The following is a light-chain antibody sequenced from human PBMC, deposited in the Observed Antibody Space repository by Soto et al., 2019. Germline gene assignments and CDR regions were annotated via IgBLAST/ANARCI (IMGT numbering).Light chain of an antibody. CDR1: SSDIGGYNY. CDR3: NSYTSSSTVV. CDR2: EVS. V-gene: IGLV2-14*01. Sequence: QSVLTQPASVSGSPGQSITISCTGTSSDIGGYNYVSWYQHHPGKAPKLMIYEVSNRPSGVSNRFSGSKSGNTASLTISGLQGEDEADYYCNSYTSSSTVVFGGGTKVNVL. J-gene: IGLJ2*01.